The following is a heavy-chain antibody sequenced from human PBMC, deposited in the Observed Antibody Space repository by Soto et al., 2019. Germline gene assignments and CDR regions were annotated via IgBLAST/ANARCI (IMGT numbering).Heavy chain of an antibody. V-gene: IGHV3-53*01. Sequence: GGSLRLSCAASGFTVSSNYMSWVRQAPGKGLEWVSVIYSGGSTYYADSVKGRFTIPRDNSKNTLYLQMNSLRAEDTAVYYCASSTYYYDSSGYTGPFDIWGQGTMVTVSS. CDR3: ASSTYYYDSSGYTGPFDI. CDR1: GFTVSSNY. J-gene: IGHJ3*02. D-gene: IGHD3-22*01. CDR2: IYSGGST.